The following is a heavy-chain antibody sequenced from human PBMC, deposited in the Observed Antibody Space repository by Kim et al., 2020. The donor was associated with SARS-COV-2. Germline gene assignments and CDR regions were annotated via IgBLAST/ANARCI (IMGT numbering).Heavy chain of an antibody. J-gene: IGHJ4*02. CDR2: INPSGGST. D-gene: IGHD1-26*01. CDR1: GYTFTSYY. CDR3: ARDQWDSGSYYGVDY. V-gene: IGHV1-46*01. Sequence: ASVKVSCKASGYTFTSYYMHWVLQAPGQGLEWMGIINPSGGSTSYAQKFQGRVTMTRDTSTSTVYMELSSLRSEDTAVYYCARDQWDSGSYYGVDYWGQGTLVTVSS.